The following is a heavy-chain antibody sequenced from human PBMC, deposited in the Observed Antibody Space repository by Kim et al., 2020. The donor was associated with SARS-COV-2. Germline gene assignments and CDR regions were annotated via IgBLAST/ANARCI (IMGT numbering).Heavy chain of an antibody. Sequence: SETLSLTCAVYGGSFSGYYWSWIRQPPGKGLEWIGEINHSGSTNYNPSLKSRVTISVDTSKNQFSLKLSSVTAADTAVYYCASHASYYYDSSGSRGAFDIWGQGTMVTVSS. D-gene: IGHD3-22*01. CDR2: INHSGST. V-gene: IGHV4-34*01. CDR3: ASHASYYYDSSGSRGAFDI. J-gene: IGHJ3*02. CDR1: GGSFSGYY.